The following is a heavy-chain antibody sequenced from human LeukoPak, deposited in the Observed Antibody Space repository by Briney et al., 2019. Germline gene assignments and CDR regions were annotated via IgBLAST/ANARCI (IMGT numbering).Heavy chain of an antibody. D-gene: IGHD6-19*01. V-gene: IGHV1-18*01. Sequence: ASVKVSCKASGYTFTSYGISWVRQAPGQGLEWMGRISAYNGNTNYAQKLQGRVTMTTDTSTSTAYMELRSLRSDDTAVYYCARGPYSSGWYTDYYYYYGMDVWGQGTTVTVSS. CDR3: ARGPYSSGWYTDYYYYYGMDV. CDR2: ISAYNGNT. CDR1: GYTFTSYG. J-gene: IGHJ6*02.